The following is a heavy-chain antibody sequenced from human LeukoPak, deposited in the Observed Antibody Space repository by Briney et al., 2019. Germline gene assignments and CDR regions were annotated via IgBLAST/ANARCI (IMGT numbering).Heavy chain of an antibody. Sequence: ASVKVSCKASGYTFTSYDINWVRQATGQGLEWMGWMNPNSGNTGYAQKFQGRVTMTRNTSISTAHMELSSLRSEDTAVYYCARADSGSYAGDYWGQGTLVTVSS. CDR1: GYTFTSYD. D-gene: IGHD1-26*01. CDR2: MNPNSGNT. V-gene: IGHV1-8*01. CDR3: ARADSGSYAGDY. J-gene: IGHJ4*02.